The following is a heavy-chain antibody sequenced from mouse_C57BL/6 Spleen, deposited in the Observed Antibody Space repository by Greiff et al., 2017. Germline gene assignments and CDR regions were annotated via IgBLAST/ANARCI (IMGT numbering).Heavy chain of an antibody. Sequence: VQLQQSGAELVKPGASVKMSCKASGYTFTSYWITWVKQRPGQGLEWIGDIYPGSGSTNYNEKFKSKATLTVDTSSSTAYMQLSSLTSEDSAAYYCAREDDGYYYAMDYWGQGTSVTVSS. V-gene: IGHV1-55*01. CDR3: AREDDGYYYAMDY. J-gene: IGHJ4*01. CDR2: IYPGSGST. D-gene: IGHD2-3*01. CDR1: GYTFTSYW.